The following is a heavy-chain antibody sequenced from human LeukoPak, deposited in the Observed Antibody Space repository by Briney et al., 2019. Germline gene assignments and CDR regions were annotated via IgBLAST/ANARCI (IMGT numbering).Heavy chain of an antibody. CDR1: GYTFTGYY. CDR2: INPNSGGT. J-gene: IGHJ4*02. Sequence: ASVKVSCKASGYTFTGYYMHWVRQAPGQGLEWMGRINPNSGGTNYAQKFQGRVTMTRDTSISTAYMELSRLRSDDTAVYYCARFDSSSSSDGYWGQGTLVTVSS. CDR3: ARFDSSSSSDGY. D-gene: IGHD6-6*01. V-gene: IGHV1-2*06.